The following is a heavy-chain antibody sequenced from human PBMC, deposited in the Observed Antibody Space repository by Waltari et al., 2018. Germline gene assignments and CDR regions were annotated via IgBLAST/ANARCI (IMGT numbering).Heavy chain of an antibody. CDR3: AREAYSSSSGGDYYYYYMDV. CDR2: IYTSGST. Sequence: QVQLQESGPGLVKPSATLSLTCTVSGGSISSYYSSWIRQPAGKGLEWLGRIYTSGSTNYNPALKSRVTMSVDTSKNQFSLKLSSVTAADTAVYYCAREAYSSSSGGDYYYYYMDVWGKGTTVTISS. J-gene: IGHJ6*03. CDR1: GGSISSYY. D-gene: IGHD6-6*01. V-gene: IGHV4-4*07.